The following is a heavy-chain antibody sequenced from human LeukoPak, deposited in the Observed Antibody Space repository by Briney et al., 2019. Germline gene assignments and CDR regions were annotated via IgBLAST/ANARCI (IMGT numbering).Heavy chain of an antibody. Sequence: GGSLRLSCAASGFTFSSYEMNWVCQAPGKGLEWVSYISSSGNTIYYADSVKGRFTISRDNAKNSLYLQMNSLRAEDTAVYYCARFDSSWGQGTLVTVSS. CDR1: GFTFSSYE. V-gene: IGHV3-48*03. D-gene: IGHD3-9*01. CDR3: ARFDSS. CDR2: ISSSGNTI. J-gene: IGHJ4*02.